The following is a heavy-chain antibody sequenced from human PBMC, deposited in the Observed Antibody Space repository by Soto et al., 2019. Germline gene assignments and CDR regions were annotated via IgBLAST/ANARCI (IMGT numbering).Heavy chain of an antibody. CDR1: GFTFSSYS. Sequence: EVQLVESGGGLVQPGGSLRLSCAASGFTFSSYSMNWVRQAPGKGLEWVSYISSSSSTIYYADSVKGRFTISRDNAKNSLYLQMNSLRAEDTAVYYCARDTYTWNDGWFDPWGQGTLVTVSS. V-gene: IGHV3-48*01. J-gene: IGHJ5*02. CDR2: ISSSSSTI. CDR3: ARDTYTWNDGWFDP. D-gene: IGHD1-20*01.